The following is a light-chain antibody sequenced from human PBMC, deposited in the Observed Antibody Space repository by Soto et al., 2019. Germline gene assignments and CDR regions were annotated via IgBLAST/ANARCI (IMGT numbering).Light chain of an antibody. CDR2: GAS. J-gene: IGKJ4*01. Sequence: EIVMTQSPATLSVSPGERATLSCRASQSVSSNLAWYQQKPGQAPRLLIYGASTRATGTPARFSGSGSGTEFTLTISSLQSEDFAVYYCQQYNNWPPGFGGGTKVEIK. V-gene: IGKV3-15*01. CDR3: QQYNNWPPG. CDR1: QSVSSN.